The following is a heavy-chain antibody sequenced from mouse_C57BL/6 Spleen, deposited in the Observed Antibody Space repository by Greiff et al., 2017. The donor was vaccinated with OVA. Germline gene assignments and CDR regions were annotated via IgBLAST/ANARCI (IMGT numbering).Heavy chain of an antibody. Sequence: EVHLVESGGGLVKPGGSLKLSCAASGFTFSDYGMHWVRQAPEKGLEWVAYISSGSSTIYYADTVKGRFTISRDNAKNTLFLQMTSLRSEDTAMYYCASYGSSYDYYAMDYWGQGTSVTVSS. V-gene: IGHV5-17*01. CDR3: ASYGSSYDYYAMDY. CDR2: ISSGSSTI. CDR1: GFTFSDYG. J-gene: IGHJ4*01. D-gene: IGHD1-1*01.